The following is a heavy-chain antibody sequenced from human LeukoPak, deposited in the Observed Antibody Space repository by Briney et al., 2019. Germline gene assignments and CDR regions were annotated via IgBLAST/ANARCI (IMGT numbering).Heavy chain of an antibody. CDR3: ARDLSHNWNYVGGDY. V-gene: IGHV1-18*01. D-gene: IGHD1-7*01. CDR2: ISAYNGNT. CDR1: GYTFTSYG. J-gene: IGHJ4*02. Sequence: ASVKVSCKASGYTFTSYGISWVRQAPGQGLEWMGWISAYNGNTNYVQKLQGRVTMTTDTSTSTAYMELRSLRSDDTAVYYCARDLSHNWNYVGGDYWGQGTLVTVSS.